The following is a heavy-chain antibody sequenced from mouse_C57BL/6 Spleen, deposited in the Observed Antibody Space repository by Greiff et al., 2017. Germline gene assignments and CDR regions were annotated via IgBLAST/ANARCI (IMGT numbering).Heavy chain of an antibody. CDR1: GYAFSSYW. V-gene: IGHV1-80*01. CDR3: ARRGYDYDAMDH. D-gene: IGHD2-10*02. J-gene: IGHJ4*01. CDR2: IYPGDGDT. Sequence: LVESGASVKISCKASGYAFSSYWMNWVKQRPGKGLEWIGQIYPGDGDTNYNGKFKGKATLTADKSSSTAYMQLSSLTSEDSAVYFCARRGYDYDAMDHWGQGTSVTVSS.